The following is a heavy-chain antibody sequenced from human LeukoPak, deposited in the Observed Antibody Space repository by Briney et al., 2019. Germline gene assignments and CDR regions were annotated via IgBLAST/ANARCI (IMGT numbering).Heavy chain of an antibody. V-gene: IGHV3-21*06. CDR3: AREMGY. CDR1: GFTFSDYR. CDR2: ISSSGGYI. J-gene: IGHJ4*02. Sequence: GSLRLSCAASGFTFSDYRMNWVRQAPGKGLEWVSSISSSGGYIYYADSVKDRFTISRDNAKNILYLQMSSLRVEDTAIYYCAREMGYWGQGTLVTVSS. D-gene: IGHD5-24*01.